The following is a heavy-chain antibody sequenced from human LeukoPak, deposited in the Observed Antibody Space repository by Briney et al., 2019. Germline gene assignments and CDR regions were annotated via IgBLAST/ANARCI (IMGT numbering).Heavy chain of an antibody. CDR1: GFTFSSYG. CDR2: IWSDGSKT. J-gene: IGHJ4*02. V-gene: IGHV3-33*06. D-gene: IGHD5-12*01. CDR3: AKYGDYDSVPNFDY. Sequence: GGSLRLSCAASGFTFSSYGMHWVRQAPGKGLEWVAVIWSDGSKTYYVDSVKGRFTISRDNSNNTLYLQMNSLRAENTAVYYCAKYGDYDSVPNFDYWGQGTPVAVSS.